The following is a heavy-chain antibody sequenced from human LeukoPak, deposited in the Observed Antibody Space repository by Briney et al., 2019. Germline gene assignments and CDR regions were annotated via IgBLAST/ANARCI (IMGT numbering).Heavy chain of an antibody. D-gene: IGHD6-19*01. CDR3: ARGRWLGQGDY. J-gene: IGHJ4*02. CDR2: IHSGGST. V-gene: IGHV3-66*01. Sequence: PGRSLRLSCAASGFTVSTNYISWVRQAPGKGLEWVSVIHSGGSTYYADSVKGRFTISTDDSKNTLYLQMNSLRAEDTALYYCARGRWLGQGDYWGQGTRVTVSS. CDR1: GFTVSTNY.